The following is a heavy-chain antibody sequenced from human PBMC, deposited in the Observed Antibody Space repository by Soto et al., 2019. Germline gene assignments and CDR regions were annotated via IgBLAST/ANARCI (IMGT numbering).Heavy chain of an antibody. CDR1: GGSISSYY. CDR3: ARVTMVAATNWFDP. D-gene: IGHD2-15*01. J-gene: IGHJ5*02. V-gene: IGHV4-59*01. Sequence: SETLSVTCTVSGGSISSYYWSWIRQPPGKGLEWIGYIYYSGSTNYNTSVKSRVTISVDTSKNQLSLKLSSVTAEDTAVYYCARVTMVAATNWFDPWGQGTLVTVSS. CDR2: IYYSGST.